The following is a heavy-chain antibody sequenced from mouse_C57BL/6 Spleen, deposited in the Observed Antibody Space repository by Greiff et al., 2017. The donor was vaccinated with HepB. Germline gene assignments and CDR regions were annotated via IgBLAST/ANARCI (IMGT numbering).Heavy chain of an antibody. J-gene: IGHJ3*01. CDR1: GFNFTDYY. Sequence: EVQLQQSGAELVKPGASVKLSCTASGFNFTDYYMHWVKQSTEQGLEWIGRIDPEDGDTKYTPKFQGKATITADTSSNTAYLQLSSLTSEDTAVYYCARLEAYYCNPFAYWGQGTLVTVSA. CDR3: ARLEAYYCNPFAY. D-gene: IGHD2-10*01. V-gene: IGHV14-2*01. CDR2: IDPEDGDT.